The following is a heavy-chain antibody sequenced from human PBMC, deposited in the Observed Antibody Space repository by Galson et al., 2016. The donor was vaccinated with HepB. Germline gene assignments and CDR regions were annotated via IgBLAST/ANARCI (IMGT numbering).Heavy chain of an antibody. J-gene: IGHJ6*02. CDR1: GFSFTGYY. V-gene: IGHV1-2*06. CDR2: INPNSGGT. Sequence: SVKVSCKASGFSFTGYYMHWVRQAPGQGLEWMGRINPNSGGTNFAQKFPGRVTMTRDTSISTPYMELSRLRSDDTAVYYCARDRSNDFWSGNYYGMDVWGQGTTVTVSS. CDR3: ARDRSNDFWSGNYYGMDV. D-gene: IGHD3-3*01.